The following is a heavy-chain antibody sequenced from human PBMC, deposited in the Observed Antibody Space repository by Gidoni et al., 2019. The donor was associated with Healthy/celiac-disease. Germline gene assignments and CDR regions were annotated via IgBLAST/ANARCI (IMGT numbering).Heavy chain of an antibody. CDR2: ISSSSSYI. CDR3: ARDLSPVSSSHHGY. D-gene: IGHD6-6*01. J-gene: IGHJ4*02. CDR1: GFPFRSYS. V-gene: IGHV3-21*01. Sequence: EVQLVESGGGLVKPGGSLRLSCAASGFPFRSYSMNWVRQAPGKGLEWVSSISSSSSYIYYADSVKGRFTISRDNAKNSLYLQMNSLRAEDTAVYYCARDLSPVSSSHHGYWGQGTLVTVSS.